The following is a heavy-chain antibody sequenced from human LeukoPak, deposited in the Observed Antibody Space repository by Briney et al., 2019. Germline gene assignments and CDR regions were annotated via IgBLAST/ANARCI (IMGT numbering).Heavy chain of an antibody. CDR2: INHSGST. J-gene: IGHJ4*02. CDR1: GGSFSGYY. Sequence: SETLSLTCAVYGGSFSGYYWSWIRQPPGKGLEWIGEINHSGSTNYNPSLKSRVTISVDTSKNQFSLKLSSVTAADTAVYYCARDGGTDSSGYYFDYWGQGTLVTVSS. D-gene: IGHD3-22*01. CDR3: ARDGGTDSSGYYFDY. V-gene: IGHV4-34*01.